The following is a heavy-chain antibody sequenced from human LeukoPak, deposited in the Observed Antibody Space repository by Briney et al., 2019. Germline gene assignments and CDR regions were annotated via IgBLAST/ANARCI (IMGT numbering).Heavy chain of an antibody. CDR2: INHSGST. J-gene: IGHJ5*02. D-gene: IGHD6-6*01. CDR3: ARTNKRGIAARLNWFDP. V-gene: IGHV4-34*01. CDR1: GGSFSDYY. Sequence: PSETLSLTCAVYGGSFSDYYWSWIRQPPGKGLEWIGEINHSGSTNYNPSLKSRVTISVDTSKKQFSLKLSSVTAADTAVYYCARTNKRGIAARLNWFDPWGQGTLVTVSS.